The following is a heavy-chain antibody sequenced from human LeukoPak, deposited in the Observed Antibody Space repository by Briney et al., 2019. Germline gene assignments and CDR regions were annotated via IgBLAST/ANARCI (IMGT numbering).Heavy chain of an antibody. CDR2: INPNSGGT. J-gene: IGHJ4*02. CDR3: ARSDIVVVVAPDY. V-gene: IGHV1-2*02. D-gene: IGHD2-15*01. CDR1: GYTFTGYY. Sequence: GASVKVSCKASGYTFTGYYMHWVRQAPGQGLEWMGWINPNSGGTNYAQKFQGRVTMTRDTSISTAYMELSRLRSDDTAVYYCARSDIVVVVAPDYWGQGTLVTVSS.